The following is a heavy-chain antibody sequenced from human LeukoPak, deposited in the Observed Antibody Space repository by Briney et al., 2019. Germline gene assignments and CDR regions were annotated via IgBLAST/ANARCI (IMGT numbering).Heavy chain of an antibody. Sequence: GRSLRLSCAASGFTFSSYGMHWVRQAPGRGLEWVAVISYDGSNKYYADSVKGRFTISRDNSKNTLYLQMNSLRAEDTAVYYCAKANLGYCSGGSCYQPDYWGQGTLVTVSS. J-gene: IGHJ4*02. V-gene: IGHV3-30*18. CDR2: ISYDGSNK. D-gene: IGHD2-15*01. CDR1: GFTFSSYG. CDR3: AKANLGYCSGGSCYQPDY.